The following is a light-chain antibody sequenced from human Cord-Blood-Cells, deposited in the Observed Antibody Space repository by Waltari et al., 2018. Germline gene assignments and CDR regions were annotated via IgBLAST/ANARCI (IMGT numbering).Light chain of an antibody. J-gene: IGKJ1*01. CDR3: QQYNSYPWT. CDR2: KAS. Sequence: DIQMTQSPSTLSASVGDRGTLTCRASQSISSWLAWYQQKPGKAPKLLIYKASSLESEVPSRFSGSGSGTEFTLTISSLQPDDFATYYCQQYNSYPWTFGQGTKVEIK. CDR1: QSISSW. V-gene: IGKV1-5*03.